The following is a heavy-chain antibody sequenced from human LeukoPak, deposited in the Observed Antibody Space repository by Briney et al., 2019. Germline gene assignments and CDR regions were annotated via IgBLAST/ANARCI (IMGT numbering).Heavy chain of an antibody. J-gene: IGHJ4*02. Sequence: GGSLRLSCAASGFTFDDYAMHWVRQAPGKGLEWVPGISWNNGGIGYSDSVKGRFTISRDNAKNSLYLQMSSLRAEDTALYYCAKAGGGHGLDYWGQGTLVTVSS. CDR2: ISWNNGGI. V-gene: IGHV3-9*01. D-gene: IGHD3-10*01. CDR3: AKAGGGHGLDY. CDR1: GFTFDDYA.